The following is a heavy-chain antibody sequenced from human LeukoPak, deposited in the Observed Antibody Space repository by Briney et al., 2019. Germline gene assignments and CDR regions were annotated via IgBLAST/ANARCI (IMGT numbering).Heavy chain of an antibody. J-gene: IGHJ4*02. CDR3: ARDSKKMYSSSDY. CDR2: IYSDRNT. V-gene: IGHV3-53*01. Sequence: PGGSLRLSCTASGFTVSSSYMSWVRQAPGKGLEWVSIIYSDRNTYYAASVKGRFTISRDDSKNTLLLQMDSLRAEDTAIYYCARDSKKMYSSSDYWGQGTLVTVSS. CDR1: GFTVSSSY. D-gene: IGHD6-13*01.